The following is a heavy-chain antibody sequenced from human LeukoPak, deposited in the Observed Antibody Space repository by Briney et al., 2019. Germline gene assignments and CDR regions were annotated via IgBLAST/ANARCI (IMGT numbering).Heavy chain of an antibody. CDR3: TTDHMTTVTYYSYYSYMDV. V-gene: IGHV3-15*01. CDR1: GFTFTNAW. CDR2: IKSKIDGGTT. D-gene: IGHD4-17*01. J-gene: IGHJ6*03. Sequence: GGSLRLSCAASGFTFTNAWMSWVRQAPGKGLEWVGRIKSKIDGGTTEYAAPVKGRFTISRDDSKSTLYLQMNSLKTEDTAVYYCTTDHMTTVTYYSYYSYMDVWGKGTTVTISS.